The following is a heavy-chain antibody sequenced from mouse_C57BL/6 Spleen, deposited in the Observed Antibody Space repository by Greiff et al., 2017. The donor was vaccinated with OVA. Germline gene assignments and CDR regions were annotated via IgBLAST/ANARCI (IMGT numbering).Heavy chain of an antibody. Sequence: EVKVVESGGGLVKPGGSLKLSCAASGFTFSDYGMHWVRQAPEKGLEWVAYISSGSSTIYYADTVKGRFTISRDNAKNTLFLQMTSLRSEDTAMDYCARNYYDYDGYAKDYWVQRTTVTVSS. J-gene: IGHJ4*01. CDR3: ARNYYDYDGYAKDY. CDR2: ISSGSSTI. CDR1: GFTFSDYG. D-gene: IGHD2-4*01. V-gene: IGHV5-17*01.